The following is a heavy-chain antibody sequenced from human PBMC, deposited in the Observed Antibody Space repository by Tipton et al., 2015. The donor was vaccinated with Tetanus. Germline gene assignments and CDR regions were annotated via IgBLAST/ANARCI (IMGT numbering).Heavy chain of an antibody. CDR2: INHSGST. CDR1: GGSFSGYY. CDR3: ARGRVVVVAARRLAANGMDV. Sequence: TLSLTCAVYGGSFSGYYWSWIRQPPGKGLEWIGEINHSGSTNYNPSLKSRVTISVDTSKNQFSLKLSSVTAADTAVYYCARGRVVVVAARRLAANGMDVWGQGTTVTVSS. J-gene: IGHJ6*02. D-gene: IGHD2-15*01. V-gene: IGHV4-34*01.